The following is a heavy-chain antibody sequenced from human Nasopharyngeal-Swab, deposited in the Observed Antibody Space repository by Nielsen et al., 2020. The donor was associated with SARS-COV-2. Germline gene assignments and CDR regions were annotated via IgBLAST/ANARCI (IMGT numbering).Heavy chain of an antibody. CDR2: INPSGGCT. D-gene: IGHD3/OR15-3a*01. V-gene: IGHV1-46*01. CDR1: GYTFTSYY. J-gene: IGHJ6*02. CDR3: ARDEVGTGYWTGYGMDV. Sequence: ASVKVSCKASGYTFTSYYMHWVRQAPGQGLEWMGIINPSGGCTSYAQKFQGRVTMTRDTSTSTVYMELSSLRSEDTAVYYCARDEVGTGYWTGYGMDVWGQGTTVTVSS.